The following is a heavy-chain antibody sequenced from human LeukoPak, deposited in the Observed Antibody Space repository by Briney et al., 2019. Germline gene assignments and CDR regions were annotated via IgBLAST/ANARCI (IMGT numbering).Heavy chain of an antibody. J-gene: IGHJ4*02. Sequence: GESLKISCKGSGYSFTNYWIAWVRQMPGKGLEWMGIIYPGDSDTRYSPSFQGQVTISADKSISTAYLQWSSLKASDTAMYYCAKLLSDAIVGAIDYWGQGTLVTVSS. CDR3: AKLLSDAIVGAIDY. D-gene: IGHD1-26*01. V-gene: IGHV5-51*01. CDR1: GYSFTNYW. CDR2: IYPGDSDT.